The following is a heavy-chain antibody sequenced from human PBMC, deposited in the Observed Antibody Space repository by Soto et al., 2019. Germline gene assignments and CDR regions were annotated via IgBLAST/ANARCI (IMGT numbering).Heavy chain of an antibody. CDR3: ARPSSDIVVVPAAFDAFDI. CDR1: GFTFSSYG. Sequence: QVQLVESGGGVVQPGRSLRLSCAASGFTFSSYGMHWVRQAPGKGLEWVAVIWYDGSNKYYADSVKGRFTISRDNSKNPLFLQMNSLRAEDTAVYYCARPSSDIVVVPAAFDAFDIWGQGTMVTVSS. J-gene: IGHJ3*02. CDR2: IWYDGSNK. D-gene: IGHD2-2*01. V-gene: IGHV3-33*01.